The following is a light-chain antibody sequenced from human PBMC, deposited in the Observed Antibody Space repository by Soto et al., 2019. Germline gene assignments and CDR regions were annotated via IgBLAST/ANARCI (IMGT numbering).Light chain of an antibody. CDR2: DVT. CDR3: SSYSSSTTHVV. J-gene: IGLJ2*01. Sequence: QSALTQPASVSGSPGRSVTISCTGTSTDVGDFNYVSWYQHLPGRAPKLIIYDVTNRPSGISYRFSASKSGRTASLTISGLQAEDEAEYDCSSYSSSTTHVVFGGGTKLTVL. V-gene: IGLV2-14*03. CDR1: STDVGDFNY.